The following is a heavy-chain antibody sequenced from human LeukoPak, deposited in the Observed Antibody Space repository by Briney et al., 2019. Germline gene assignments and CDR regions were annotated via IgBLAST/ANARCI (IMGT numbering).Heavy chain of an antibody. CDR3: ARGPVSIAAAGYFDY. D-gene: IGHD6-13*01. CDR1: GGSISSSNW. Sequence: SETLSLTCAVSGGSISSSNWWSWVRQPPGKGLEWIGEIYHSGSTNYNPSLKSRVTISVDKSRNQFSLKLSSVTAADTAVYYCARGPVSIAAAGYFDYWGQGTLVTVSS. CDR2: IYHSGST. J-gene: IGHJ4*02. V-gene: IGHV4-4*02.